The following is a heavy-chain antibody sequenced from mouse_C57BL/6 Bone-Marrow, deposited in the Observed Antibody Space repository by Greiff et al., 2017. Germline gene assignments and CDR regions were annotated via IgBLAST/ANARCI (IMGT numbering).Heavy chain of an antibody. V-gene: IGHV1-39*01. Sequence: EVQLQQSGPELVKPGASVKISCKASGYSFTDYNMNWVKQSNGKSLEWIGVINPNYGTTSYNQKFKGKATLTVDQSSSAAYMQLNSLTSEDSADYCGARGYDYDYAMDYWGQGTSVTVSS. J-gene: IGHJ4*01. CDR1: GYSFTDYN. CDR3: ARGYDYDYAMDY. D-gene: IGHD2-4*01. CDR2: INPNYGTT.